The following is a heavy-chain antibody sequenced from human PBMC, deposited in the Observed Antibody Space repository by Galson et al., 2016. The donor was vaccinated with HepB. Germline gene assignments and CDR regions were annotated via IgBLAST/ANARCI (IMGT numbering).Heavy chain of an antibody. D-gene: IGHD6-19*01. CDR1: GFTFSSYA. J-gene: IGHJ3*02. CDR3: AKSQPGYSSGWYTLPIDSFDI. Sequence: SLRLSCAASGFTFSSYAMSWVRQAPGKGLEWVSTISGSGYNTYYADSVKGRFTISRDNSKNTLYLQMNSLRAEDTAVYYCAKSQPGYSSGWYTLPIDSFDIWGQGTTATVSS. V-gene: IGHV3-23*01. CDR2: ISGSGYNT.